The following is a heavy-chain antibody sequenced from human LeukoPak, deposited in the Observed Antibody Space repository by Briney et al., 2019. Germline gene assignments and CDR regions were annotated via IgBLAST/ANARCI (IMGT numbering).Heavy chain of an antibody. CDR1: GFTFSTYA. V-gene: IGHV3-30-3*01. CDR2: FSYDGSTQ. D-gene: IGHD2-8*02. CDR3: AKGFTGHADNDAFDI. Sequence: GGSLRFSCAGSGFTFSTYAMHWVRQAPGKGLEWVALFSYDGSTQRYADSVKGRFTISRDNSKNTLYSQMNSLRAEDTAIYYCAKGFTGHADNDAFDIWGQGTMVIVSS. J-gene: IGHJ3*02.